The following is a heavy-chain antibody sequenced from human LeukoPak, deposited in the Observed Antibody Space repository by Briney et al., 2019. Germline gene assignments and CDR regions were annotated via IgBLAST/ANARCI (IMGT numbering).Heavy chain of an antibody. CDR3: ARPCRRMVRGVSNAFDI. CDR1: GYTFPRYD. Sequence: SVKETFQGSGYTFPRYDINWLRQATGQGLYWMGWMNPNSGNTGYAQKFQGRVTTTRNTSISTASIALSSRRSEDTAVYYYARPCRRMVRGVSNAFDILSNGTMVTVSS. CDR2: MNPNSGNT. J-gene: IGHJ3*02. D-gene: IGHD3-10*01. V-gene: IGHV1-8*01.